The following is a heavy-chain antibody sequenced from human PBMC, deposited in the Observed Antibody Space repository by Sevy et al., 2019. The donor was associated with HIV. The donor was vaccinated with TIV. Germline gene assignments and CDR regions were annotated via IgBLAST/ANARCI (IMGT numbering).Heavy chain of an antibody. D-gene: IGHD3-9*01. V-gene: IGHV5-51*01. Sequence: GESLKISCKGSGYSFTSYWIGWVRQMPGKGLEWKGIIYPGDSDTRHSPSFQGQVTISADKSISTAYLQWSSLMASDTAMYYCTRQSGLRYFHWFSSSGFIVDIWGQGTMVTVSS. CDR1: GYSFTSYW. J-gene: IGHJ3*02. CDR2: IYPGDSDT. CDR3: TRQSGLRYFHWFSSSGFIVDI.